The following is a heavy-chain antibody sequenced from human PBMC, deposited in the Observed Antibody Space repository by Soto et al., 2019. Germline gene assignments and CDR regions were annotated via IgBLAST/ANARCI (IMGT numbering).Heavy chain of an antibody. Sequence: EVQLLESGGGLVQPGGSLRLSCAASGFTFSTYAMSWVRQAPGKGLEWVSVISDGGDTRHYADSVKGRFITSRDNSKNTLLLQMNSRRAEDSAVYYCAKRYYDSSGYDPLYYYGMDVWGQGTTVTVS. V-gene: IGHV3-23*01. D-gene: IGHD3-22*01. CDR1: GFTFSTYA. CDR3: AKRYYDSSGYDPLYYYGMDV. CDR2: ISDGGDTR. J-gene: IGHJ6*02.